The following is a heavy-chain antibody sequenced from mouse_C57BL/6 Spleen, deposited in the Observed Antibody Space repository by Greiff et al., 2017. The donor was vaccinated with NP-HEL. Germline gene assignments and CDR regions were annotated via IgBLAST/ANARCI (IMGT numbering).Heavy chain of an antibody. J-gene: IGHJ1*03. CDR3: AMDFYGSSYYFDV. D-gene: IGHD1-1*01. Sequence: DVHLVESGPELVKPGASVKMSCKASGYTFTDYNMHWVKQSHGKSLEWIGYLNPNNGGTSYNQKFKGKATLTVNKSSSTAYMELRSLTSEDSAVYYCAMDFYGSSYYFDVWGTGTTVTVSS. CDR2: LNPNNGGT. CDR1: GYTFTDYN. V-gene: IGHV1-22*01.